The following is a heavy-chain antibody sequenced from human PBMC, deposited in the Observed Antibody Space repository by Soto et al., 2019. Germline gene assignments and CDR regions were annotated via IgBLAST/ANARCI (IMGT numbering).Heavy chain of an antibody. CDR3: ARDFPSIEDGHPRGNWFVP. CDR2: TYYRSKWYT. Sequence: QVHLQQSGPGLVKPSQTLSLTCDISGDSVSSNSVAWNWIRQSPSRGLEWLGRTYYRSKWYTDYAVSMRSRITINPDTSKNQFSLHLNSVTPEDTAVYYCARDFPSIEDGHPRGNWFVPWGQGTLVTVSS. J-gene: IGHJ5*02. CDR1: GDSVSSNSVA. V-gene: IGHV6-1*01.